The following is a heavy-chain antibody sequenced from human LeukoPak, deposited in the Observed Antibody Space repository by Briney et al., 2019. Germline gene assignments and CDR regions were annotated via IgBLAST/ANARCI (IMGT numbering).Heavy chain of an antibody. J-gene: IGHJ4*02. CDR2: LIPIFGTA. CDR3: SQAEDGIRYFDWLFTYFDY. CDR1: GGTFSSYA. D-gene: IGHD3-9*01. V-gene: IGHV1-69*13. Sequence: SVTVSFTASGGTFSSYAISWVRQAPGQGLEWMGGLIPIFGTANYVQKFQGRVTITADESTSTAYMELSSLRSEDTAVYYCSQAEDGIRYFDWLFTYFDYWGQGTLVTVSS.